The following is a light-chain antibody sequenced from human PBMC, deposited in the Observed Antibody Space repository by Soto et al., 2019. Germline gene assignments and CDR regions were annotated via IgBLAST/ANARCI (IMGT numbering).Light chain of an antibody. CDR2: GTS. CDR3: HQYEATPFT. V-gene: IGKV3-20*01. J-gene: IGKJ3*01. CDR1: QSVSSSY. Sequence: EIVLTQSPGTLSLSPGERTTLSCRASQSVSSSYLAWYQQKPGQAPRLLIYGTSSRATGIPDRFSGSGSGTDFTLTISRLEPEDFAVYYCHQYEATPFTFGPGTKVDFK.